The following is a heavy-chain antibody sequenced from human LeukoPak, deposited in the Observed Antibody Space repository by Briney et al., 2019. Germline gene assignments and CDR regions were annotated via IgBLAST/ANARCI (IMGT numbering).Heavy chain of an antibody. V-gene: IGHV1-18*01. CDR3: ASGLYSSSWYYFDY. Sequence: ASVKVSCKASGYTFTSYGISWVRQAPGQGLEWMGWISAYNGNTNYAQKLQGRVTMTTDTSTSTAYMELRSLRSDDTAVYYCASGLYSSSWYYFDYWGQGTLVTVSS. D-gene: IGHD6-13*01. CDR1: GYTFTSYG. J-gene: IGHJ4*02. CDR2: ISAYNGNT.